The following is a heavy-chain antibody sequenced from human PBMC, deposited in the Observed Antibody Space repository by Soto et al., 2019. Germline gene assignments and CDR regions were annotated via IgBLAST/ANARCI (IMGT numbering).Heavy chain of an antibody. J-gene: IGHJ4*02. CDR3: ARGTVWYYDSSGYYLDY. V-gene: IGHV4-30-4*01. Sequence: SETLSLTCTVSGGSISSGNYYWSWIRQPPGKGLEWIGYIYYSGCTYYNPSLKSRVTISVDTSKNQFSLKLSSVTAADTAVYYCARGTVWYYDSSGYYLDYWGQGTLVTVSS. D-gene: IGHD3-22*01. CDR1: GGSISSGNYY. CDR2: IYYSGCT.